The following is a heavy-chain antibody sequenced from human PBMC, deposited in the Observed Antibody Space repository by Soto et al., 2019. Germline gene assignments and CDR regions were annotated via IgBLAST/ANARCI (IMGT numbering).Heavy chain of an antibody. CDR3: ATPGGDSSGYYYYYYGMDV. V-gene: IGHV3-23*01. CDR1: GFTFSSYA. CDR2: ISGSGGST. Sequence: GGSLRLSCAASGFTFSSYAMSWVRQAPGKGLEWVSAISGSGGSTYYADSVKGRFTICRDNSKNTLYLQRNSLRAEDTAVDYCATPGGDSSGYYYYYYGMDVWGQGTTVTVSS. J-gene: IGHJ6*02. D-gene: IGHD3-22*01.